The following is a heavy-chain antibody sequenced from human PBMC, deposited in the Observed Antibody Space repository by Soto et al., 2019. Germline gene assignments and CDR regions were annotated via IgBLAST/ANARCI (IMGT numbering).Heavy chain of an antibody. Sequence: PGGSLRLSCSASGFSISDYAMSWVRQAPGKGLEWVSSISDSGTKTFYADSVKGRFAISRDTSKNTVYMQMNNLRVEDTALYYCAKDGNRKDDYWGQGTVVTVS. CDR1: GFSISDYA. CDR2: ISDSGTKT. CDR3: AKDGNRKDDY. V-gene: IGHV3-23*01. J-gene: IGHJ4*02.